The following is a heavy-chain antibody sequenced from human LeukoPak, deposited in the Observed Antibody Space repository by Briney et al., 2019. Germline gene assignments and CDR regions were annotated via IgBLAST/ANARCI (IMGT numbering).Heavy chain of an antibody. CDR1: GGSFSDYY. V-gene: IGHV4-34*01. CDR3: ASSNGDYVNY. J-gene: IGHJ4*02. Sequence: PSETLSLTCAVYGGSFSDYYWGWIRQPPGKGLEWIGSIYYSGSTYYNPSLKSRVTISVDTSKNQFSLKLSSVTAADTAVYYCASSNGDYVNYWGQGTLVTVSS. CDR2: IYYSGST. D-gene: IGHD4-17*01.